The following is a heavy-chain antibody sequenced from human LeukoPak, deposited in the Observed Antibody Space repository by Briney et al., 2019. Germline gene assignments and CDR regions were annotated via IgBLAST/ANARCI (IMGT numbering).Heavy chain of an antibody. J-gene: IGHJ4*02. Sequence: GGSLRLSCAASGFTFSIYAMTWVRQAPGKGLEWVSSISGSGSGGSTYYADSVKGRFTISRDNSKNTLYLQMNSLRAEDTAVYYCAKSGYNRFDYWGKGTLVTASP. V-gene: IGHV3-23*01. CDR1: GFTFSIYA. D-gene: IGHD5-24*01. CDR2: ISGSGSGGST. CDR3: AKSGYNRFDY.